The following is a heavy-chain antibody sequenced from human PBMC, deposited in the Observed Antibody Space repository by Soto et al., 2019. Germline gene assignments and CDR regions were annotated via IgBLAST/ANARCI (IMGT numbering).Heavy chain of an antibody. CDR2: IYYSGST. J-gene: IGHJ5*02. CDR1: GGSISSSSYY. V-gene: IGHV4-39*01. D-gene: IGHD3-22*01. Sequence: SETLSLTCTVSGGSISSSSYYWGWIRQPPGKGLEWIGSIYYSGSTYYNPSLKSRVTISVDTSKNQFSLKLSSVTAADTAVYYCAAYYDSSGYQGDTEYNWFDPWGQGTLVTVSS. CDR3: AAYYDSSGYQGDTEYNWFDP.